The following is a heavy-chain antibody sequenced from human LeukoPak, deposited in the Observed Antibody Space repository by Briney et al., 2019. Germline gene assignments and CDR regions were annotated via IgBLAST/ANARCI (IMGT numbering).Heavy chain of an antibody. Sequence: SETLSLTCTVSGGSISSYYWSWIRQSPGKGLECIGYIHYTGSTNYNPSLKSRVTISVDTSKNQFSLKLSSVTAADTAVYYCASLRIMITFGGVIVIDYWGQGTLVTVSS. D-gene: IGHD3-16*02. CDR2: IHYTGST. V-gene: IGHV4-59*08. CDR3: ASLRIMITFGGVIVIDY. J-gene: IGHJ4*02. CDR1: GGSISSYY.